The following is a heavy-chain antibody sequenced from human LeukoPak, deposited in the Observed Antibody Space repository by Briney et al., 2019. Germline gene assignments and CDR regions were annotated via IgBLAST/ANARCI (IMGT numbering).Heavy chain of an antibody. CDR2: IYSGGST. CDR3: ARGPRSSGWYGGWFDY. D-gene: IGHD6-19*01. CDR1: GFTVSSNY. V-gene: IGHV3-66*01. Sequence: GGSLRLSCAASGFTVSSNYMSWVRQAPGKGLEWVSVIYSGGSTYYADSVKGRFTISRDNSKNTLYLQMNSLRAEDTAVYYCARGPRSSGWYGGWFDYWGQGTLVTVSS. J-gene: IGHJ4*02.